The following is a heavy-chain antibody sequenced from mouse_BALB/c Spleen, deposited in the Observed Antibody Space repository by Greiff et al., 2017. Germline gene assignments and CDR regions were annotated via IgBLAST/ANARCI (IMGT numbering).Heavy chain of an antibody. Sequence: EVHLVESGGGLVQPGESLKLSCESNEYEFPSHDMSWVRKTPEKRLELVAAINSDGGSTYYPDTMERRFIISRDNTKKTLYLQMSSLRSEDTALYYCARHAGYYGSSYGWFAYWGQGTLVTVSA. CDR2: INSDGGST. J-gene: IGHJ3*01. CDR1: EYEFPSHD. D-gene: IGHD1-1*01. V-gene: IGHV5-2*01. CDR3: ARHAGYYGSSYGWFAY.